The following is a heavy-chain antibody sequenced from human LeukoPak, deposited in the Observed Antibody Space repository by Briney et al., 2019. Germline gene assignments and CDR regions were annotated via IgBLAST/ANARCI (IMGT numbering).Heavy chain of an antibody. CDR3: ARQGGYKSPCDY. J-gene: IGHJ4*02. Sequence: SETLSLTCTVSGGSISSYDWSWIRQPPGKGLEWIGYIYYSGSTNYNPSLKSRVTISVDTSKNQFSLKLSSVTAADTAVYYCARQGGYKSPCDYWGQGTLVTVSS. CDR1: GGSISSYD. V-gene: IGHV4-59*08. CDR2: IYYSGST. D-gene: IGHD1-14*01.